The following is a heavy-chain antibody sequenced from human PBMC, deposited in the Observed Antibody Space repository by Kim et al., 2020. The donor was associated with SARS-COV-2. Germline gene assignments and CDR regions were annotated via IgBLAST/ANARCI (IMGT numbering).Heavy chain of an antibody. CDR1: GINFNRYA. CDR2: VPEIGPYT. V-gene: IGHV3-23*01. J-gene: IGHJ4*02. Sequence: GGSLRLSCFVSGINFNRYAITWVRQAPGKGPEWVSTVPEIGPYTYDPDSVKGRFTISRENSKNMVYLQMNDVRAEDTAIYYCAIGYCGRTSCWFLRYWGQGTLVTVSS. D-gene: IGHD1-26*01. CDR3: AIGYCGRTSCWFLRY.